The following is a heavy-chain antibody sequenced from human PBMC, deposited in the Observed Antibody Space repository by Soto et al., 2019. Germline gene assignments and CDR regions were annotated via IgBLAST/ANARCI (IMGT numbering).Heavy chain of an antibody. D-gene: IGHD6-19*01. CDR3: AKSGSSGWYGWFDP. CDR1: GFSLRTSGVG. Sequence: SGPTLVNPTHTLTLTCIFSGFSLRTSGVGVGWIRQPPGKALEWLGFIYWNDGKRYSPSLKSRLTITKDTSKNQVVLTMTNMDPVDTATYYCAKSGSSGWYGWFDPWGQGTLVTVSS. CDR2: IYWNDGK. J-gene: IGHJ5*02. V-gene: IGHV2-5*01.